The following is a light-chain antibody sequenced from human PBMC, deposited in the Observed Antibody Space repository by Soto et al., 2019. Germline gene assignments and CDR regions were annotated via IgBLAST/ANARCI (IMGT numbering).Light chain of an antibody. CDR3: QQRSNWPIT. CDR2: DAS. J-gene: IGKJ5*01. V-gene: IGKV3-11*01. CDR1: ESVSNY. Sequence: EIVLTQSPATLSLSPGERATLSCRASESVSNYLAWYQQKRGQAPRVLIYDASNRAPGIPARFRGSGSGTDFTLTISSLEPEDFAVYYCQQRSNWPITFGQGTRLEIK.